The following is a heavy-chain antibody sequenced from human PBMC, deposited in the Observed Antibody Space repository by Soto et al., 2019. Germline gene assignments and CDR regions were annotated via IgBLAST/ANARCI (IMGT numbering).Heavy chain of an antibody. D-gene: IGHD1-1*01. CDR3: ATSVGTTRGYIDY. CDR1: GFTFSSYG. Sequence: PGGSLRLSCAASGFTFSSYGMHWVRQAPGKGLEWVAVISYDGSNKYYADSVKGRFTIPRDNSKNTLYLQMNSLRAEDTAVYYCATSVGTTRGYIDYWGQGTLVTVSS. CDR2: ISYDGSNK. V-gene: IGHV3-30*03. J-gene: IGHJ4*02.